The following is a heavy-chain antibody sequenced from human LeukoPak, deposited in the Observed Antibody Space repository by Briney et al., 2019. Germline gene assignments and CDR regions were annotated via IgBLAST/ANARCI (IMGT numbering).Heavy chain of an antibody. J-gene: IGHJ4*02. CDR3: AQEHFDTSGYYSRFDN. D-gene: IGHD3-22*01. Sequence: GGSLRLSCAAAGFTFPRHAMSWVRQAPGKGLEWVASSAGSGGSTHYADSVKGRFTISRDNSQNTVYLHMNSLRADDTAVYYCAQEHFDTSGYYSRFDNWGQGILVTVSS. CDR2: SAGSGGST. CDR1: GFTFPRHA. V-gene: IGHV3-23*01.